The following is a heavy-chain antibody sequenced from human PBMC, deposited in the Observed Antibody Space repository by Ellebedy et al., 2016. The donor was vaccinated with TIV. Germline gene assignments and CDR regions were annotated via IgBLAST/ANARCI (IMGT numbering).Heavy chain of an antibody. Sequence: ASVKVSXXASGYTFTGYYMHWVRQAPGQGLEWMGWMNPNSGNTGYAQKFQGRVTMTRNTSISTAYMELSSLRSEDTAVYYCARGIGIAVAYLHVLFRESAYYYYMDVWGKGTTVTVSS. CDR3: ARGIGIAVAYLHVLFRESAYYYYMDV. D-gene: IGHD6-19*01. V-gene: IGHV1-8*02. CDR2: MNPNSGNT. CDR1: GYTFTGYY. J-gene: IGHJ6*03.